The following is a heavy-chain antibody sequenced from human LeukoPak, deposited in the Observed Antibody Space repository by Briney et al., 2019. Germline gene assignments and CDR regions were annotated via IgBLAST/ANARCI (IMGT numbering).Heavy chain of an antibody. Sequence: GGSLRLSCTASGFTFGDYAMSWFRQAPGKGLEWVGLIRSKAYGGTTEYAASVKGRFTISRDDSKSIAYLQMNSLKTEDTAVYYCTRADSSGYYPFPPFDYWGQGTLVTVSS. CDR3: TRADSSGYYPFPPFDY. D-gene: IGHD3-22*01. V-gene: IGHV3-49*03. CDR1: GFTFGDYA. CDR2: IRSKAYGGTT. J-gene: IGHJ4*02.